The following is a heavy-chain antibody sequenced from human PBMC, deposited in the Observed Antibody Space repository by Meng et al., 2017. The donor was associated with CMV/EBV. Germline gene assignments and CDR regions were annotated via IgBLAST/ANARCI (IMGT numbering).Heavy chain of an antibody. D-gene: IGHD4-17*01. J-gene: IGHJ4*02. CDR3: ARDSSRWVTKYYFDY. CDR1: GGSISSSSYY. Sequence: QRQQQESGPGLVKPSEPLSLTCTVSGGSISSSSYYWGWIRQPPGKGLEWIGSIYYSGSTYYNPSLKSRVTISVDTSKNQFSLKLSSVTAADTAVYYCARDSSRWVTKYYFDYWGQGTLVTVSS. CDR2: IYYSGST. V-gene: IGHV4-39*07.